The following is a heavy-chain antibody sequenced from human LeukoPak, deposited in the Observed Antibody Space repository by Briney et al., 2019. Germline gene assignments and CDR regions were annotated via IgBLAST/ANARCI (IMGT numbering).Heavy chain of an antibody. V-gene: IGHV4-30-4*07. CDR2: IYYSAST. J-gene: IGHJ4*02. CDR1: GGSVSSGRYS. D-gene: IGHD3-10*01. CDR3: AREFRNGSGSYYTALGDH. Sequence: SQTLSLTCAVSGGSVSSGRYSWSWIRQPPGKGLEWIGYIYYSASTYYNPSLKSRVTISVDTSKNQFSLKVNSVTTADAAVYYCAREFRNGSGSYYTALGDHWGQGTLVTVSS.